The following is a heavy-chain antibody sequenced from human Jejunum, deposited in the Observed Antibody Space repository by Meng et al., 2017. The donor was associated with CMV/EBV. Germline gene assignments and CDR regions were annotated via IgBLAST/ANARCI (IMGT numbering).Heavy chain of an antibody. CDR3: VKDKGRTALDY. CDR2: IRNDGSEI. Sequence: VELGGSGGGVVHPGGSLRLSCVTSGISFSNSGMHWVRQAPGKGLEWVVFIRNDGSEIYYVDSVKGRFTISRDNSKNTVYLQMNSLRVEDTGVYYCVKDKGRTALDYWGQGSLVTVSS. V-gene: IGHV3-30*02. CDR1: GISFSNSG. J-gene: IGHJ4*02. D-gene: IGHD3-10*01.